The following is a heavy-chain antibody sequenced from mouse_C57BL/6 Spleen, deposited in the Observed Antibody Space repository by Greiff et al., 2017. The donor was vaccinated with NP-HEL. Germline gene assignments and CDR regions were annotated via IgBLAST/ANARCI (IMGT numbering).Heavy chain of an antibody. CDR3: ARSGSTAQATDYAMDY. V-gene: IGHV1-64*01. Sequence: VQLQQPGAELVKPGASVKLSCKASGYTFTSYWMHWVKQRPGQGLEWIGMIHPNSGSTNYNEKFKSKATLTVDKSASTAYMQLSSLTSEDSAVYYCARSGSTAQATDYAMDYWGQGTSVTVSS. D-gene: IGHD3-2*02. J-gene: IGHJ4*01. CDR1: GYTFTSYW. CDR2: IHPNSGST.